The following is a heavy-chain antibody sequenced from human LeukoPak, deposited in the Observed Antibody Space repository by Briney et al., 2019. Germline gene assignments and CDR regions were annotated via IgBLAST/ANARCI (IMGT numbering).Heavy chain of an antibody. CDR1: GGSISSYY. V-gene: IGHV4-4*07. D-gene: IGHD2-15*01. CDR2: IYTSGST. J-gene: IGHJ6*03. Sequence: PSQTLSLTCTVSGGSISSYYWSWIPQPAGKGLEWIGRIYTSGSTNYNPSLKSRVTMSVDTSKNQFSLKLSSVTAADTAVYYCARELVGQYCSGGSCYNFYYYYYMDVWGKGTTVTVSS. CDR3: ARELVGQYCSGGSCYNFYYYYYMDV.